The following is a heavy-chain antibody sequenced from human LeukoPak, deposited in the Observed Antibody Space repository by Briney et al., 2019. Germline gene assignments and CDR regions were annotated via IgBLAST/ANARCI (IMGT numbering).Heavy chain of an antibody. J-gene: IGHJ4*02. CDR1: GFTFSSYG. CDR2: IRYDGSNK. V-gene: IGHV3-30*02. Sequence: PGGSLRLSCAASGFTFSSYGMHWVRQAPGKGLEWVAFIRYDGSNKYYADSVKGRFTISRDNSKNTLYLQVNSLRAEDTAVYYCAKDRQLMVYAIPPDYWGQGTLVTVSS. D-gene: IGHD2-8*01. CDR3: AKDRQLMVYAIPPDY.